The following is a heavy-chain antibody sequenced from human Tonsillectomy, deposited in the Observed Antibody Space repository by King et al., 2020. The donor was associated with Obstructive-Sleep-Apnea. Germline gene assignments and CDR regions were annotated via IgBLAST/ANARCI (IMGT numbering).Heavy chain of an antibody. CDR2: ISGSGGST. CDR3: AKGIAVAGTWYYGMDV. Sequence: DGQLVQSGGGLVQPGGSLRLSCAASGFTFSSYAMSWVRQAPGKGREWVSAISGSGGSTYYADSVKGRFTISRDNSKNTQYLQMNSLRAEDTAVYYCAKGIAVAGTWYYGMDVWGQGTTVTVSS. V-gene: IGHV3-23*04. D-gene: IGHD6-19*01. J-gene: IGHJ6*02. CDR1: GFTFSSYA.